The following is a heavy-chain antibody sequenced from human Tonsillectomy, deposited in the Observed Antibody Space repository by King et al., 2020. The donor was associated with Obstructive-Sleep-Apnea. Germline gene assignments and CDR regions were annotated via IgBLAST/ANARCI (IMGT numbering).Heavy chain of an antibody. CDR1: GFTFSTYG. D-gene: IGHD4-11*01. J-gene: IGHJ2*01. CDR3: AKDLTTEPEDFDL. Sequence: VQLVESGGGVVQPGGSLRLSCAASGFTFSTYGVHWVRQAPGKGLEWVAFIQYDGNNEYYADSVKGRFTISRANSKNTVYLQMNSLRPEDTAVYYCAKDLTTEPEDFDLWGRGTLVTVSS. V-gene: IGHV3-30*02. CDR2: IQYDGNNE.